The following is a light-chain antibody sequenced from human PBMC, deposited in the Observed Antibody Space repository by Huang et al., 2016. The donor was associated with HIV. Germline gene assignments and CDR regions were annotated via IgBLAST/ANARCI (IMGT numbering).Light chain of an antibody. J-gene: IGKJ4*01. V-gene: IGKV1-39*01. CDR1: QTISTF. CDR2: AAS. CDR3: QQTSSVPLT. Sequence: DIQMTQSPSYLSASVGDRISITCRASQTISTFLNWYQQRTEKAPKLLIYAASNLQSGVSSRFSGPGSGTLFTLTVTGLLPGDFATYFCQQTSSVPLTFGGGTKVEMK.